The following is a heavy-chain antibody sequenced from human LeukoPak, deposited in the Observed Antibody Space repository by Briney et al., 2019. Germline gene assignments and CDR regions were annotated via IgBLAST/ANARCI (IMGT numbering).Heavy chain of an antibody. CDR2: INPSSGDT. Sequence: GASVKVSCKASAYTFTDYYVHWVRQAPGQGLEWMGRINPSSGDTNYAQNFQGRVTMTRDTSISTAYMELSRLRSDDTAVYYCANTRDGYNGNYFDNWGQGTLVTVSS. D-gene: IGHD5-24*01. J-gene: IGHJ4*02. CDR1: AYTFTDYY. V-gene: IGHV1-2*06. CDR3: ANTRDGYNGNYFDN.